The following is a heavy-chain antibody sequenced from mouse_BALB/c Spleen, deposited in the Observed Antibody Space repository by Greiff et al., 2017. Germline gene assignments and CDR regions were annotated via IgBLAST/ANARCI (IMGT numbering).Heavy chain of an antibody. V-gene: IGHV5-12-2*01. D-gene: IGHD1-1*01. J-gene: IGHJ1*01. CDR1: GFTFSSYT. CDR3: ARQEYYYGSSPYWYFDV. CDR2: ISNGGGST. Sequence: DVHLVESGGGLVQPGGSLKLSCAASGFTFSSYTMSWVRQTPEKRLEWVAYISNGGGSTYYPDTVKGRFTISRDNAKNTLYLQMSSLKSEDTAMYYCARQEYYYGSSPYWYFDVWGAGTTVTVSS.